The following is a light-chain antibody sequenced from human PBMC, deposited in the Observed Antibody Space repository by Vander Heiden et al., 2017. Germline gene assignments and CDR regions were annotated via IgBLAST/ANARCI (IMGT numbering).Light chain of an antibody. Sequence: EIVMTQSPATLPSSPGESATLSCRATQSVSSSYLSWYQQKPGQAPRLLIYGASTRATGIPARFSGSGSGTDFTLTISSLQPEDFAVYYCQQDYNLPRTFGQGTKVEIK. CDR1: QSVSSSY. V-gene: IGKV3D-7*01. J-gene: IGKJ1*01. CDR3: QQDYNLPRT. CDR2: GAS.